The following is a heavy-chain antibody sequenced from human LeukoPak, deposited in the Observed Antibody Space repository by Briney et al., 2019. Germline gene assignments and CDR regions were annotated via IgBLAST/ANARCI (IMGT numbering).Heavy chain of an antibody. V-gene: IGHV4-31*03. CDR3: ARPPGEMATIIYFDY. D-gene: IGHD5-24*01. Sequence: SETLSLTCTVSGGSISSGGYYWSWIRQHPGKGLEWIGYIYYSGSTYYNPSLKSRVTISVDKSKNQFSLKLSSVTAADTAVYYCARPPGEMATIIYFDYWGQGTLVTVSS. CDR2: IYYSGST. CDR1: GGSISSGGYY. J-gene: IGHJ4*02.